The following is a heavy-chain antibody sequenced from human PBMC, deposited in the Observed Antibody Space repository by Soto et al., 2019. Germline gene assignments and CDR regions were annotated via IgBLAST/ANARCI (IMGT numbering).Heavy chain of an antibody. V-gene: IGHV4-31*03. J-gene: IGHJ6*02. CDR1: GGSISSGGYY. Sequence: QVQLQESGPGLVKPSQTLSLTCTVYGGSISSGGYYWSWIRQHPGKGLEWLGYIYYSGSTYYNPSLKGRVTISVDSSKNQFSLKVSSVTAADTAVYYRARGGVVVAATPYYYGMDVWGQGTTVTVSS. D-gene: IGHD2-15*01. CDR2: IYYSGST. CDR3: ARGGVVVAATPYYYGMDV.